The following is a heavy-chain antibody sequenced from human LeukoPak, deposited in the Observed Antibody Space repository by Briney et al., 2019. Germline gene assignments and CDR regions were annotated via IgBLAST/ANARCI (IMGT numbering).Heavy chain of an antibody. CDR1: GFTFSSYG. J-gene: IGHJ4*02. CDR3: AKGTLAVAALFDY. Sequence: PGRSLRPSCAASGFTFSSYGMSWVRQAPGKGLEWVSTINNSGGRTYYADSVKGRFTISRDNSKNTLYLQMNSLTAEDTAIYYCAKGTLAVAALFDYWGQGSLVTVSS. CDR2: INNSGGRT. V-gene: IGHV3-23*01. D-gene: IGHD6-19*01.